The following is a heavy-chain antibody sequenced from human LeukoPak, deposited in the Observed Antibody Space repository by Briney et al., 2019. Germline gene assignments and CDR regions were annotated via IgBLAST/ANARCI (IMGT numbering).Heavy chain of an antibody. CDR1: GFTFSTYY. CDR3: ARGTYYYLY. Sequence: GGSLRLSCAASGFTFSTYYMTWVRQAPGKGLEWVAYIKPDGNEKYYVDSVKGRFTISRDNAMNSLYLQMSSLRTDDTAVYYCARGTYYYLYWGQGTLVTVSS. J-gene: IGHJ4*02. V-gene: IGHV3-7*05. CDR2: IKPDGNEK.